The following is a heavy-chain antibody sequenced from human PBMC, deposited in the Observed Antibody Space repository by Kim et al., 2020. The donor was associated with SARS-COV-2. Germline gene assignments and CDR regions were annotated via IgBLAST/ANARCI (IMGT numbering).Heavy chain of an antibody. V-gene: IGHV1-3*01. D-gene: IGHD3-3*01. Sequence: ASVKVSCKASGYTFTSYAMHWVRQAPGQRLEWMGWINAGNGNTKYSQKFQGRVTITRDTSASTAYMELSSLRSEDTAVYYCARSRLRFLENWFDPWGQGTLVTVSS. J-gene: IGHJ5*02. CDR1: GYTFTSYA. CDR3: ARSRLRFLENWFDP. CDR2: INAGNGNT.